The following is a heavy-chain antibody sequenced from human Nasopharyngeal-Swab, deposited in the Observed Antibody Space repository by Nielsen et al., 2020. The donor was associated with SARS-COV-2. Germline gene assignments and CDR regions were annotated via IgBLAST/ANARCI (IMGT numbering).Heavy chain of an antibody. D-gene: IGHD4-17*01. CDR1: GFTFSSYW. Sequence: ESLNISCAASGFTFSSYWMHWGGQSPGKGLVWVSRIKSDGSSTSYAGSVKGRFTISSDNAKNTLYLQMNSLRAEDTAVYYCARWIGIEYRDPPKGGDYWGQGTLVTVSS. CDR2: IKSDGSST. V-gene: IGHV3-74*01. J-gene: IGHJ4*02. CDR3: ARWIGIEYRDPPKGGDY.